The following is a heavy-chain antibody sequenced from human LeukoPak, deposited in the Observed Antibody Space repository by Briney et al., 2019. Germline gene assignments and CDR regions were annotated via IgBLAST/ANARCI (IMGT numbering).Heavy chain of an antibody. J-gene: IGHJ4*02. V-gene: IGHV4-34*01. Sequence: SETLSLTCAVYGGSFSGYYWSWIRQPPGKGLEWIGEINHSGSTNYNPSLKSRVTISVDTSKNQFSLKRSSVTAADTAVYYCARHINDILTGYYYFDYWGQGTLVTVSS. CDR2: INHSGST. D-gene: IGHD3-9*01. CDR1: GGSFSGYY. CDR3: ARHINDILTGYYYFDY.